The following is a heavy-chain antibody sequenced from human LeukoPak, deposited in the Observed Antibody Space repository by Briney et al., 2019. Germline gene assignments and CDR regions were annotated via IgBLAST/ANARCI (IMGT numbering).Heavy chain of an antibody. CDR3: AKDLPGATNYYYGMDV. CDR1: GFTFSSYG. V-gene: IGHV3-30*18. Sequence: PGGSLRLSCAASGFTFSSYGMHWVCQAPGKGLEWVAVISYDGSNKYYADSVKGRFTISRDNSKNTLYLQMNSLRAEDTAVYYCAKDLPGATNYYYGMDVWGQGTTVTVSS. D-gene: IGHD1-26*01. J-gene: IGHJ6*02. CDR2: ISYDGSNK.